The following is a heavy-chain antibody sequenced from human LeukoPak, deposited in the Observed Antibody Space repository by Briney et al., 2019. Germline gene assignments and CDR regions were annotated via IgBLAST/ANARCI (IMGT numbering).Heavy chain of an antibody. D-gene: IGHD2-15*01. CDR1: GFTFSSYD. CDR2: ISRSGGTT. J-gene: IGHJ6*03. V-gene: IGHV3-23*01. Sequence: PGGSLRLSCAASGFTFSSYDMTWVRQTTGKGLEWVALISRSGGTTYYADSVKGRFTIPRDNSKNTLYLQMNSLRAEDTAEYYCAKRGGTESFYYYYYMDVWGKGTTVTVSS. CDR3: AKRGGTESFYYYYYMDV.